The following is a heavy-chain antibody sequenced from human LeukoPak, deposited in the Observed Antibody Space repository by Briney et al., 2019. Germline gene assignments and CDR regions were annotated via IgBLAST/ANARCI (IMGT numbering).Heavy chain of an antibody. CDR3: ARAAYLDY. CDR2: INHSGST. J-gene: IGHJ4*02. CDR1: GGSFSGYY. Sequence: SETLSLTCAVYGGSFSGYYWSWIRQPPGKGLEWIGEINHSGSTNYNPSLKSRVTISVDTSKNQFSLKLSSVTAADTAVYYCARAAYLDYWGQGTLVTVSS. V-gene: IGHV4-34*01. D-gene: IGHD2-15*01.